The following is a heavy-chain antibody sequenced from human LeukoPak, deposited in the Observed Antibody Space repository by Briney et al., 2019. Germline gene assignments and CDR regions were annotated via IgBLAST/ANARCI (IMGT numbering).Heavy chain of an antibody. CDR2: IIPIFGTA. CDR1: GGTFSSYA. D-gene: IGHD3-9*01. Sequence: ASVKVSCKASGGTFSSYAISWVRQASGQGLEWMGGIIPIFGTANYAQKFQGRVTITTDESTSTAYMELSSLRSEDTAVYYCARDLGVGHGYDILTELRYWGQGTLVTVSS. J-gene: IGHJ4*02. V-gene: IGHV1-69*05. CDR3: ARDLGVGHGYDILTELRY.